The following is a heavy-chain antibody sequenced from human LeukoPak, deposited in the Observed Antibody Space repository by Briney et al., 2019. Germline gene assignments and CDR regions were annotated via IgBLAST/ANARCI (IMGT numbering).Heavy chain of an antibody. CDR3: ARQVGEQWLTPYFDY. V-gene: IGHV3-21*01. D-gene: IGHD6-19*01. J-gene: IGHJ4*02. Sequence: GGSLRLSCAASGFTFSSYSMNWVRQAPGKGLEWVSSISSSSSYIYYADSVKGRFTISRDNAKNSLYLQMNSLRAEDTAVYYCARQVGEQWLTPYFDYWGQGTLVTVSS. CDR2: ISSSSSYI. CDR1: GFTFSSYS.